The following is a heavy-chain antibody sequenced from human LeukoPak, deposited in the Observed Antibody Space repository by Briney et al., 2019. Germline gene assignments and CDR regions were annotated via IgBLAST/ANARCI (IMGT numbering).Heavy chain of an antibody. CDR2: IRWNSGSI. CDR3: AKADGATSPLFDY. CDR1: GFTFDDYA. J-gene: IGHJ4*02. Sequence: GGSLRHSCAASGFTFDDYAVHWVRQAPRKGLGWVSGIRWNSGSIGYADSVKGRFTISRDNAKNSLFLQMNSLRAEDMALYYCAKADGATSPLFDYWGQGTLVTVSS. D-gene: IGHD1-26*01. V-gene: IGHV3-9*03.